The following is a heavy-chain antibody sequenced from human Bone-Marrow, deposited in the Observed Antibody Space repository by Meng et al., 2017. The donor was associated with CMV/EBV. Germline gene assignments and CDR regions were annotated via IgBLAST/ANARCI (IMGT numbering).Heavy chain of an antibody. Sequence: SLTCAVSGVSISSGNWWSWVRQPPGKNLEWIGEIYHSGSTNYNPSLKSRVTISVDKSENQLSLKLSSVTAADTAVYYCARGGHYSLSTWGQGTLVTVSS. D-gene: IGHD6-13*01. CDR2: IYHSGST. CDR3: ARGGHYSLST. V-gene: IGHV4-4*02. CDR1: GVSISSGNW. J-gene: IGHJ4*02.